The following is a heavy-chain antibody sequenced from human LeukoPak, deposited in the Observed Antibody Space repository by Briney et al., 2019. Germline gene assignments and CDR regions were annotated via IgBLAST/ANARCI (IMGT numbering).Heavy chain of an antibody. V-gene: IGHV3-23*01. CDR2: TVDNGANT. D-gene: IGHD3-10*01. Sequence: GGSLRLSCAASGFSFSNYGMSWVRQAPGKGLEGGLVTVDNGANTYYEDSGKGRFTTSRYNSKNNLDLQMNSLGAKDTAVYYCAKGHYGAESYYLPYFDSWGQGPQVTVSS. CDR3: AKGHYGAESYYLPYFDS. J-gene: IGHJ4*02. CDR1: GFSFSNYG.